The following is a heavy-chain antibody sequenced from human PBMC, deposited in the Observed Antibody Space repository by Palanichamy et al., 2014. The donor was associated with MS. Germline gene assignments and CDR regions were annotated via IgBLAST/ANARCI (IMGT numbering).Heavy chain of an antibody. CDR2: ISASGGNT. D-gene: IGHD4/OR15-4a*01. V-gene: IGHV3-23*01. J-gene: IGHJ4*02. Sequence: EVQLLESGGGLIQPGGSLRLSCEASGFTFSGYGMSWVRQAPGKGLEWVSSISASGGNTYYADSVKGRFTISRDSSKNTLYLQMNSLTAVDTAVYYCARRKSDYGRLDYWGQGTLVTVAS. CDR3: ARRKSDYGRLDY. CDR1: GFTFSGYG.